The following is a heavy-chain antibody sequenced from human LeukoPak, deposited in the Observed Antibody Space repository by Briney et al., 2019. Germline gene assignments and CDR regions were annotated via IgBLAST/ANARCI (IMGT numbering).Heavy chain of an antibody. CDR1: GGSISYYY. CDR3: ARGSYSYGLGY. Sequence: SETLSLTCTVSGGSISYYYWSWIRQPPGQGLECIGYIYYSGSTNYNPSLKSRVTVSLDTSKSQFSLKLNSVTAADTAVYYCARGSYSYGLGYWGQGILVTVSS. CDR2: IYYSGST. V-gene: IGHV4-59*01. J-gene: IGHJ4*02. D-gene: IGHD5-18*01.